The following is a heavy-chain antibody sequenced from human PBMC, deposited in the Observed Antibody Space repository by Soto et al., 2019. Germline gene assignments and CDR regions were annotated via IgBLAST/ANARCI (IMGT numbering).Heavy chain of an antibody. D-gene: IGHD3-10*01. V-gene: IGHV3-53*04. Sequence: EVQLVESGGGLVQPGGSLRLSCVASGIPVSSNYMTWVRQAPGKGLEWVSVLHSGGDTYYANSVKGRFTISRHDSTNTLFLQMTSLTVEDPAVYYCARYAPYYYASPMAVWGQGTTVTVSS. CDR2: LHSGGDT. CDR1: GIPVSSNY. J-gene: IGHJ6*02. CDR3: ARYAPYYYASPMAV.